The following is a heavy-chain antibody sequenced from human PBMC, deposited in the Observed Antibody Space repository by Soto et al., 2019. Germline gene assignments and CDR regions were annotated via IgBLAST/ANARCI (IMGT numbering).Heavy chain of an antibody. CDR1: GFTFRAYS. J-gene: IGHJ4*02. V-gene: IGHV3-7*03. CDR2: IKEDGSEE. CDR3: VRALPQSTPTPDTDGYYLRWDFGVL. Sequence: PGGSLRLSCAAPGFTFRAYSMGWVRQAPGKGPEWVANIKEDGSEEYYVDSVRGRFTISRDNAKNSLYLQMNSLTKEDTAVYYCVRALPQSTPTPDTDGYYLRWDFGVLWGQGTLVTVSS. D-gene: IGHD3-3*01.